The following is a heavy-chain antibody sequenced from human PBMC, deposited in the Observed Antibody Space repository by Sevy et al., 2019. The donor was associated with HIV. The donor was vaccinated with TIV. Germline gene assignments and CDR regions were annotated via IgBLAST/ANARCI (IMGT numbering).Heavy chain of an antibody. CDR3: ARDLGSSFDI. CDR1: GFTFIDHY. Sequence: GGSLRLSCAASGFTFIDHYMDWVRQAPGKGLEWVGRTRNKANSYTTEYAASVKGRFTISRDDSKNSLYLQMNSLKTEDTAVYYCARDLGSSFDIWGQGTMVTVSS. CDR2: TRNKANSYTT. V-gene: IGHV3-72*01. D-gene: IGHD3-16*01. J-gene: IGHJ3*02.